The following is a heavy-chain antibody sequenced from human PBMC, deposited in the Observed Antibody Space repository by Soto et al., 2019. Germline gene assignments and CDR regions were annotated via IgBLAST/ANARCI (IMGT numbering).Heavy chain of an antibody. J-gene: IGHJ5*02. Sequence: PSETLSLTCTVSGGSVSSSSYYWGWVRQPPGKGLEWIGSVYYSGSTYYNPSLESRVTISVDKSKNQFSLKLSSVTAADTAVYYCARRVGGAAHLVNDWFDPWGQGTLVTVSS. D-gene: IGHD6-6*01. CDR1: GGSVSSSSYY. CDR2: VYYSGST. CDR3: ARRVGGAAHLVNDWFDP. V-gene: IGHV4-39*01.